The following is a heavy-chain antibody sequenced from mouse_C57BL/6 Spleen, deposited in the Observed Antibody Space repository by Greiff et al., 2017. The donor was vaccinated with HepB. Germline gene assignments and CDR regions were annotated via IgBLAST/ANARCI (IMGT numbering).Heavy chain of an antibody. CDR2: IWSGGST. J-gene: IGHJ4*01. CDR3: ARMGRDYDVGLNYAMDY. CDR1: GFSLTSYG. V-gene: IGHV2-2*01. D-gene: IGHD2-4*01. Sequence: VQLQQSGPGLVQPSQSLSITCTVSGFSLTSYGVHWVRQSPGKGLEWLGVIWSGGSTDYNAAFISRLSISKDNSKSQVFFKMNSLQADDTAIYYCARMGRDYDVGLNYAMDYWGQGTSVTVSS.